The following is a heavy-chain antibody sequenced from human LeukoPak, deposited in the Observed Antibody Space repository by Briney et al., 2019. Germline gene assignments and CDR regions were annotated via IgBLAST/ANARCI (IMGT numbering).Heavy chain of an antibody. CDR1: GGSISSGGYS. CDR3: ARQYYDILTGYSWNFDY. CDR2: IYHSGST. Sequence: PSETLSLTCAVSGGSISSGGYSWSWIRQPPGKGLEWIGYIYHSGSTYYNPSLKSRVTISVDTSKNQFSLKLSSVTAADTAVYYCARQYYDILTGYSWNFDYWGQGTLVTVSS. V-gene: IGHV4-30-2*03. J-gene: IGHJ4*02. D-gene: IGHD3-9*01.